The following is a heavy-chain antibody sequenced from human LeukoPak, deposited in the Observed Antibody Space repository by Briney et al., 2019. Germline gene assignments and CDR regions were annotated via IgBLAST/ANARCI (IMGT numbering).Heavy chain of an antibody. J-gene: IGHJ4*02. CDR1: GFTFSTYG. V-gene: IGHV3-30*02. Sequence: GGSLRLSCAASGFTFSTYGMHWVRQAPGKGLEWVAFIRYDGSNKYCADSVKGRFTISRDNSKNTLYLQMNSLRAEDTAVYYCAKDQEVAVAAKNFDYWGQGTLVTVSS. CDR3: AKDQEVAVAAKNFDY. CDR2: IRYDGSNK. D-gene: IGHD6-19*01.